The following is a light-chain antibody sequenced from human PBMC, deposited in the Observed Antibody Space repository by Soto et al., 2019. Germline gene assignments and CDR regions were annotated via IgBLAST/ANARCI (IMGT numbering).Light chain of an antibody. Sequence: QSVLTQPPSASETPGQRVIISCSGSSSNIGSNPVNWYQQLPGTAPKLLVFNNIRRPSGVPDRFSGSKSGTSASLAISGLQSEDEADYYCTSYTSTSTWLFGGGTKLTVL. CDR1: SSNIGSNP. V-gene: IGLV1-44*01. CDR3: TSYTSTSTWL. J-gene: IGLJ3*02. CDR2: NNI.